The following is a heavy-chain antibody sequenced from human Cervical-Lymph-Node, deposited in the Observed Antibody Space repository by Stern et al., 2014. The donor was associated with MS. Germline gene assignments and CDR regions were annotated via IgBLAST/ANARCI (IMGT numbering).Heavy chain of an antibody. CDR1: GFPFETTW. CDR3: STQRTG. D-gene: IGHD1-1*01. V-gene: IGHV3-15*05. CDR2: IKSKTEGGAT. Sequence: EVQLVESGGGLVKPGGSLRISCEASGFPFETTWMSWVRQAPGKGLEWIGRIKSKTEGGATEYAAPVKGRFSITRDDSKNTVYLEMSSLKNEDTAVYYCSTQRTGWGQGTLVTVSS. J-gene: IGHJ4*02.